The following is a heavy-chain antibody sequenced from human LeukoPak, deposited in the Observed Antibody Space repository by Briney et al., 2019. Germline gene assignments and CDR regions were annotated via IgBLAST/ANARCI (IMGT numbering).Heavy chain of an antibody. J-gene: IGHJ4*02. D-gene: IGHD6-13*01. V-gene: IGHV3-9*03. CDR1: GFTFDDYA. CDR2: ISWNSGSI. CDR3: AKESIAAAGSFDY. Sequence: GRSLRLSCAASGFTFDDYAMHWVRQAPGKGLEWVSGISWNSGSIGYADSVKGRFTISGDNAENSLYLQMNSLRAEDMALYYCAKESIAAAGSFDYWGQGTLVTVSS.